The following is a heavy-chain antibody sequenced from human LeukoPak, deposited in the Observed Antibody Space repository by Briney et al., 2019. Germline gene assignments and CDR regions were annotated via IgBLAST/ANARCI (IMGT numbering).Heavy chain of an antibody. J-gene: IGHJ4*02. CDR3: ARAGEPITMIAPALCFDY. CDR1: GGSISSGGYY. V-gene: IGHV4-31*03. CDR2: IYYSGST. D-gene: IGHD3-22*01. Sequence: PSETLSLTCTVSGGSISSGGYYWSWIRQHPGKGLEWIVYIYYSGSTYYNPSLKSRVTISVDTSKNQFSLKLSSVTAADTAVYYCARAGEPITMIAPALCFDYWGQGTLVTVSS.